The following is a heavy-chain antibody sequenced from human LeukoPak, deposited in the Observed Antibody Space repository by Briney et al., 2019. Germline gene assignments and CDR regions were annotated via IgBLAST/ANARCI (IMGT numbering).Heavy chain of an antibody. CDR2: IRGNGDTT. CDR1: GFTFSSLA. V-gene: IGHV3-23*01. CDR3: AKGQELDDGVFDS. J-gene: IGHJ4*02. D-gene: IGHD1-1*01. Sequence: PGGSLRLSCTASGFTFSSLAMTWVRQAPGKGLEWVSTIRGNGDTTYNADSVKGRFTISRDNFKNTLYLELNSLRVEDTATFYCAKGQELDDGVFDSWGQGTMVTVSS.